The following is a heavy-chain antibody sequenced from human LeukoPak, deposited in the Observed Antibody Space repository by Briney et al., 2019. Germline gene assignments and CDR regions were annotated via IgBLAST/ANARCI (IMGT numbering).Heavy chain of an antibody. Sequence: SETLSLTCAVYGGSFSGYYWSWIRQTPGKGLEWIGEINHSGSTTYNPSLKSRVTISVDTSKNQFSLKLSSVTAADTAVYYCATLGYCSSTSCYGPNGFDPWGQGTLATVSS. V-gene: IGHV4-34*01. CDR1: GGSFSGYY. D-gene: IGHD2-2*01. CDR2: INHSGST. J-gene: IGHJ5*02. CDR3: ATLGYCSSTSCYGPNGFDP.